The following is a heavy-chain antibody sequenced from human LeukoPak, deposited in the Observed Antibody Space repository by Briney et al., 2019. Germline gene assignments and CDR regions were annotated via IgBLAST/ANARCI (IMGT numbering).Heavy chain of an antibody. D-gene: IGHD2/OR15-2a*01. Sequence: ASVKVSCKASGYIFTSYGFSWVRQAPGQGLEWMGWTSAYNGNTNYAQKFQGRVTMTTDTSTNTAYMELRSLRSDDSAVYYCVRDALLLPAGRLNYWGQGTLVTNSS. V-gene: IGHV1-18*01. J-gene: IGHJ4*02. CDR1: GYIFTSYG. CDR3: VRDALLLPAGRLNY. CDR2: TSAYNGNT.